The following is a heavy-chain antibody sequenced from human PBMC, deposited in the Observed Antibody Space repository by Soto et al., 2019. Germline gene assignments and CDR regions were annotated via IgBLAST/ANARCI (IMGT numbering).Heavy chain of an antibody. Sequence: SETXSLTCTVSGGPISSYYWSWIRQPPGKGLEWIGYIYYSGSTNYNPSLKSRVTISVDTSKNQFSLKLSSVTAADTAVYYCARGSTYGSGSIDYWGQGTLVTGSS. CDR1: GGPISSYY. D-gene: IGHD3-10*01. V-gene: IGHV4-59*12. CDR3: ARGSTYGSGSIDY. CDR2: IYYSGST. J-gene: IGHJ4*02.